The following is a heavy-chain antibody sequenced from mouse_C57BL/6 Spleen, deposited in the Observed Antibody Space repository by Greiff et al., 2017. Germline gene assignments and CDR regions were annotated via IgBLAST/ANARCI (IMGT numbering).Heavy chain of an antibody. CDR2: IDPSDSYT. D-gene: IGHD2-9*01. V-gene: IGHV1-69*01. J-gene: IGHJ2*01. CDR1: GYTFTSYW. Sequence: QVQLQQPGAELVMPGASVKLSCKASGYTFTSYWMHWVKQRPGQGLEWIGEIDPSDSYTNYNQKFKGKSTLTVDKSSSTAYMQLSSLTSEDSAVYYCARSPYYGYDAGFDYWGQGTTRTVSS. CDR3: ARSPYYGYDAGFDY.